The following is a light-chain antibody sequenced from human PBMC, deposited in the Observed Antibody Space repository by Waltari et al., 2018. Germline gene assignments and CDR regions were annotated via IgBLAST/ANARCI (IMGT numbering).Light chain of an antibody. V-gene: IGLV1-40*01. CDR3: QSYDRSLSVV. CDR1: GSNIGPGYD. Sequence: QSALTQPPSVSGAPGQRVTISCTGSGSNIGPGYDVPWYQQFPGTAPKLLLYGNNNRPSGVPDRFSASKTGTSASLAITGLQAEDEADYYCQSYDRSLSVVFGGGTKLTVL. CDR2: GNN. J-gene: IGLJ2*01.